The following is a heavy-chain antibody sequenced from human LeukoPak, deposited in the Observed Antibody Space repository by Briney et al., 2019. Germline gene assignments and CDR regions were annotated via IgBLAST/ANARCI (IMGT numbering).Heavy chain of an antibody. J-gene: IGHJ4*02. CDR1: GGSISSYY. Sequence: SETLSLTCTVSGGSISSYYWSWIRQPPGKGLEWIGYIYYSGSTNYNPSRKSRVTISVDTSKNQFSLKLSSVTAADTAVYYCARLSPHNYFDYWGQGTLVTVSS. CDR2: IYYSGST. CDR3: ARLSPHNYFDY. V-gene: IGHV4-59*08.